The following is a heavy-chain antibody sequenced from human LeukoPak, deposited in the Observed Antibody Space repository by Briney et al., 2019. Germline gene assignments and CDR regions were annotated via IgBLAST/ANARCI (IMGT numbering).Heavy chain of an antibody. CDR2: ISGSGGST. Sequence: GGSLRLPCAASGFTFSSYAMSWVRQAPGKGLEWVSAISGSGGSTYYADSVKGRFTISRDNSKNTLYLQMNSLRAEDTAVCYCAKNYCSSTSCLIPFDYWGQGTLVTVSS. D-gene: IGHD2-2*01. CDR3: AKNYCSSTSCLIPFDY. CDR1: GFTFSSYA. J-gene: IGHJ4*02. V-gene: IGHV3-23*01.